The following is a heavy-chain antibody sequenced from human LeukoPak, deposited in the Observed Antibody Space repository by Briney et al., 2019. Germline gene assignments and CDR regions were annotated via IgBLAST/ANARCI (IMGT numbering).Heavy chain of an antibody. V-gene: IGHV1-58*01. J-gene: IGHJ6*02. D-gene: IGHD3-3*01. CDR2: IVVGSGNT. CDR3: AAAGRHDFWDHYFYYYGMDV. CDR1: GFTFTSSA. Sequence: GASVKVSCKASGFTFTSSAVQWVRQARGQRLEWIGWIVVGSGNTNYAQKFQERVTITRDMSTSTAYMELSSLRSEDTAVYYCAAAGRHDFWDHYFYYYGMDVWGQGTTVTVSS.